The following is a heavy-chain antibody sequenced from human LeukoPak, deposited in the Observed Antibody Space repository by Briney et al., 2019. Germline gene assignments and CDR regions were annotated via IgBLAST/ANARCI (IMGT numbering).Heavy chain of an antibody. Sequence: GGSLRLSCAASGFTFSSYAMHWVRQAPGKGLEYVSAISSNGGSTYYANSVKGRFTISRDNSKNTLYLQMGSLRAEDMAVYYCARGGSTHYYYYMDVWGKGTTVTVSS. J-gene: IGHJ6*03. D-gene: IGHD3-16*01. CDR2: ISSNGGST. V-gene: IGHV3-64*01. CDR3: ARGGSTHYYYYMDV. CDR1: GFTFSSYA.